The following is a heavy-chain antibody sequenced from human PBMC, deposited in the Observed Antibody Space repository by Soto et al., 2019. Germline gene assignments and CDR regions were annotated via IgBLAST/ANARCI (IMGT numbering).Heavy chain of an antibody. D-gene: IGHD3-10*01. Sequence: HPGGSLRLSCLVSGLTFKNYGFHWVRQAPGRGLEYVSTINIDGGSTNYAESVKGRFTISRDNSKSTFYLQMSSLRPEDTAIYYCVKDFGEVAFDYWGHGTLVTVSS. CDR3: VKDFGEVAFDY. CDR1: GLTFKNYG. J-gene: IGHJ4*01. CDR2: INIDGGST. V-gene: IGHV3-64D*06.